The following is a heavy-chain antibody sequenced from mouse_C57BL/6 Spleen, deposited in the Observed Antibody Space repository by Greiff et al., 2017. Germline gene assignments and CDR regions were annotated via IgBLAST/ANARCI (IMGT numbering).Heavy chain of an antibody. Sequence: VQLQQPGAELVKPGASVKMSCKASGYTFTSYWITWVKQRPGQGLEWIGDIYPGSGSTNYNEKFKSKATLTVDTSSSTAYMQLSSRTSEDSAVYYCARRLGSSSWYFDVWGTGTTVTVSS. V-gene: IGHV1-55*01. CDR2: IYPGSGST. D-gene: IGHD1-1*01. J-gene: IGHJ1*03. CDR3: ARRLGSSSWYFDV. CDR1: GYTFTSYW.